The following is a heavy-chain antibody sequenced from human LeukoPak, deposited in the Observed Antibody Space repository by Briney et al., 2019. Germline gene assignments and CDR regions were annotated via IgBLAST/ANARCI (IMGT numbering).Heavy chain of an antibody. CDR1: GFTFSTYA. V-gene: IGHV3-30*14. J-gene: IGHJ4*02. Sequence: PGRSLRLSCAASGFTFSTYAMHWVRQGPGKGLEWVAVISYDGSNKYYADSVKGRFTISRDNSKNTLYLQMGSLRAEDMAVYYCARAEDYYDSSGYYEYFFDYWGQGTLVTDSS. CDR2: ISYDGSNK. D-gene: IGHD3-22*01. CDR3: ARAEDYYDSSGYYEYFFDY.